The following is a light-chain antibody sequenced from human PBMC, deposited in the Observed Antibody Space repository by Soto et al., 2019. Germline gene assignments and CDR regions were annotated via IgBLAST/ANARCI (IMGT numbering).Light chain of an antibody. V-gene: IGLV2-14*01. CDR1: SSDFGDSTY. J-gene: IGLJ1*01. Sequence: QSVLTQPASVSGSPGQSITVSCTGTSSDFGDSTYVSWYQQHPGKDPRLIIYDVNNRPSGVAARFSASRSGNTASLTISGLQAEDEADYYCTSYTRSGLIVFGTGTKLTVL. CDR2: DVN. CDR3: TSYTRSGLIV.